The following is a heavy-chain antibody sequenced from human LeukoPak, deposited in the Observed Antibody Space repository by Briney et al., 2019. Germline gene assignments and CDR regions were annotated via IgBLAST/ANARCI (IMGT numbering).Heavy chain of an antibody. D-gene: IGHD6-19*01. CDR2: IYYSGNT. CDR3: ARFVAVAGTLDY. J-gene: IGHJ4*02. Sequence: SETLSLTCTVADGSITNSFYYWGWIRQPPGKGLEWIGNIYYSGNTFHKSSLKSRVTISVDTSKNHFSLKLTSVTPEDTAVYYCARFVAVAGTLDYWGQGTLVTVSS. CDR1: DGSITNSFYY. V-gene: IGHV4-39*02.